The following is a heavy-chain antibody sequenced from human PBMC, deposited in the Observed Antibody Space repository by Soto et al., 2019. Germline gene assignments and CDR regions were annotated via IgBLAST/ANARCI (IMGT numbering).Heavy chain of an antibody. V-gene: IGHV3-9*01. CDR3: AKDMYLRLPQTDAFDI. Sequence: GGSLRLSCAASGFTFDDYAMHWVRQAPGKGLEWVSGISWNSGSIGYADSVKGRFTISRDNAKNSLYLQMNSLRAEDTALYYCAKDMYLRLPQTDAFDIWGQGTMVTVSS. J-gene: IGHJ3*02. CDR1: GFTFDDYA. CDR2: ISWNSGSI. D-gene: IGHD2-2*01.